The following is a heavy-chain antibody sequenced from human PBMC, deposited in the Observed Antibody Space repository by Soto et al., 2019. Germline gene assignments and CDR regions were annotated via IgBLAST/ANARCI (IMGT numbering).Heavy chain of an antibody. CDR1: GVSISTISYY. V-gene: IGHV4-39*01. CDR3: SRRARGRGAP. J-gene: IGHJ5*02. CDR2: INYSGST. D-gene: IGHD3-10*01. Sequence: PSEPLSLTCTVSGVSISTISYYWGWIRQSPRKGLEWIASINYSGSTYYNPSLQSRVTISVDTSKNQFSLRLSSVTAADTGIYYCSRRARGRGAPWCHGTVVTVSA.